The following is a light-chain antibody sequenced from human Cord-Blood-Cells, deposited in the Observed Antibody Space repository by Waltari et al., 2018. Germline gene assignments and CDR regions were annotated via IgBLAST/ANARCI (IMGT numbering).Light chain of an antibody. J-gene: IGKJ4*01. Sequence: EIVLTQSPATLSLSPGERATLSCRASQRVSSYLAWYQQKPGQAPRLLIYDASNRATGIPARFSGSGSWTDFTLTISSLEPEDFAVYYCQQRSNWPTFGGGTKVEIK. V-gene: IGKV3-11*01. CDR2: DAS. CDR1: QRVSSY. CDR3: QQRSNWPT.